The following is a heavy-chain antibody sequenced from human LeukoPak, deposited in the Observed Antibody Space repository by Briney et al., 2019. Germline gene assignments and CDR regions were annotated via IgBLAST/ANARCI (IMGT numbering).Heavy chain of an antibody. V-gene: IGHV3-74*01. Sequence: GGSLRLSCAASGFTLSDSWMHWVRQAPGKGLVWVSRSNGDGSSTTYGDSVKGRFTISRDNAKNTLYLQMNSLRAEDTAVYYCVRSDWFDPWGQGTLVTVSS. CDR3: VRSDWFDP. CDR2: SNGDGSST. J-gene: IGHJ5*02. CDR1: GFTLSDSW.